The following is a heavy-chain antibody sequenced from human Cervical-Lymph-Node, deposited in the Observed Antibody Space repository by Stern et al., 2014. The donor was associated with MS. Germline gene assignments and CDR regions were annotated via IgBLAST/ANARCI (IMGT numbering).Heavy chain of an antibody. CDR3: ARGGAVATSDYYFDY. CDR2: ISYDGSDK. D-gene: IGHD5-12*01. CDR1: GFTFSYHA. J-gene: IGHJ4*02. V-gene: IGHV3-30*01. Sequence: VQLVESGGGVVQPGRSLRLSCAASGFTFSYHAMHWVRQAPGKVLEWGAVISYDGSDKNDADSVKGRFTISRDNSRNTLYLQMNSLRVDDTAVYYCARGGAVATSDYYFDYWGQGILVTVSS.